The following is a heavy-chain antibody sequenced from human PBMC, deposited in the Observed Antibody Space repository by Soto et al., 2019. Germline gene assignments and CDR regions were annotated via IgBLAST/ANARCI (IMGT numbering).Heavy chain of an antibody. J-gene: IGHJ6*03. CDR2: IKSKTDGGTT. V-gene: IGHV3-15*01. Sequence: GGSLRLSCAASGFTFSNAWMSWVRQAPGKGLEWVGRIKSKTDGGTTDYAAPVKGRFTISRDDSKNTLYLQMNSLKTEDTAVYYCTTEGPYSSGWSWYYYMAVWGKGTTVTVSS. D-gene: IGHD6-19*01. CDR1: GFTFSNAW. CDR3: TTEGPYSSGWSWYYYMAV.